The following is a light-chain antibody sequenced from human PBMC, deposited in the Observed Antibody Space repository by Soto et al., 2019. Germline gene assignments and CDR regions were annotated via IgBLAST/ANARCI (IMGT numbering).Light chain of an antibody. Sequence: DIQMTQSPSSLSASVGDSVTITCRASQSCRNSLAWYQQKAGKAPTLLIYDASTLQSGVPSRFSGSGSGTDFTLTISSLQPEDFATYFCQQSYTLPLTFGGGTKVDIK. CDR1: QSCRNS. J-gene: IGKJ4*01. CDR2: DAS. V-gene: IGKV1-39*01. CDR3: QQSYTLPLT.